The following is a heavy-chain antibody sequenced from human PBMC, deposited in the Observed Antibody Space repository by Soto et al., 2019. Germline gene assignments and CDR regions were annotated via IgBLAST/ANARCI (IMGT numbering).Heavy chain of an antibody. J-gene: IGHJ4*02. CDR2: IIPIFGTT. V-gene: IGHV1-69*01. CDR1: ADSFSSYG. D-gene: IGHD3-3*01. Sequence: QVQLVQSGAEVKEPGSAVKVSCKAPADSFSSYGISWVRQAPGQGLEWMGGIIPIFGTTNYAEKFQGRVTITADESTNTAYMELSSLRSEDTALYFCARVLPDGWVEPGVVRGYLDTWGRGTLVTVSS. CDR3: ARVLPDGWVEPGVVRGYLDT.